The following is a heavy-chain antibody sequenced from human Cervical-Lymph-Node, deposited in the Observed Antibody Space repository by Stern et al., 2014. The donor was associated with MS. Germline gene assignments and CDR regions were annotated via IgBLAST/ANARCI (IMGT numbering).Heavy chain of an antibody. Sequence: VQLVESGPGLVKPSETLSLTCTVSGGSISSYYWSWIRQSPGKGLEWLAYIYYSGHTDYNPSLQGRVTVSADTSKNQVSLGLSSVTAADTAVYYCARGFSSSWYGGRFFNYWGQGTLVTVSS. CDR2: IYYSGHT. CDR3: ARGFSSSWYGGRFFNY. V-gene: IGHV4-59*01. D-gene: IGHD6-13*01. CDR1: GGSISSYY. J-gene: IGHJ4*02.